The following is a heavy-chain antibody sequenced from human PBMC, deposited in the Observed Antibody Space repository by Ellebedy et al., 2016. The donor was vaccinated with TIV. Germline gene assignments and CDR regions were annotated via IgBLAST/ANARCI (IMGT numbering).Heavy chain of an antibody. V-gene: IGHV3-66*01. CDR3: PTGGWSSLGL. D-gene: IGHD6-19*01. CDR1: GFTFSSYA. Sequence: PGGSLRLSCAASGFTFSSYAMSWVRQTPGKGLEWVSLIKPVGNSYHIHSVKGRFAVSRDNSENTVFLEMNDLRVEDTALYYCPTGGWSSLGLWGQGTFVTVSS. CDR2: IKPVGNS. J-gene: IGHJ4*02.